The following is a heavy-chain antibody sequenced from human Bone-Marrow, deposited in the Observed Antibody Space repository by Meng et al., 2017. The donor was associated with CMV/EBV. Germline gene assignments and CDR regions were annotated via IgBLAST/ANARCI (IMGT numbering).Heavy chain of an antibody. CDR1: CGSIASGGCS. V-gene: IGHV4-30-2*01. Sequence: VYCGSIASGGCSWSWLRQPPGKGLEWIGHIYPSGSTFYIPSLKSRVTMSLDRSKNQFSLKVASVTAADTAVYYCVRQVPATVFWFDPWGQGTLVTVSS. CDR2: IYPSGST. D-gene: IGHD2-2*01. CDR3: VRQVPATVFWFDP. J-gene: IGHJ5*02.